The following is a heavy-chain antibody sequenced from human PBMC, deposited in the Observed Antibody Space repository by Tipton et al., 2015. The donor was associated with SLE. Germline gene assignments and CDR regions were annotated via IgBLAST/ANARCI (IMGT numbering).Heavy chain of an antibody. V-gene: IGHV4-39*01. D-gene: IGHD5-12*01. CDR2: IYYSGST. CDR3: ARRGEDSGYDYGSAFDI. J-gene: IGHJ3*02. Sequence: TLSLTCTVSGGSISSSSYYWGWIRQPPGKGLEWIGSIYYSGSTYYNPSLKSRVTISVDTSKNQFSLKLSSVTAADTAVYYCARRGEDSGYDYGSAFDIWGQGTMVTVSS. CDR1: GGSISSSSYY.